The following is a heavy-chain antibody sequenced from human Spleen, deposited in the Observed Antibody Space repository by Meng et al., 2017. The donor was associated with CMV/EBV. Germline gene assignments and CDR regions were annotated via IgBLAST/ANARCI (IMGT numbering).Heavy chain of an antibody. D-gene: IGHD3-9*01. CDR1: GFIFSNHA. CDR2: LAHDGSNT. V-gene: IGHV3-30-3*01. CDR3: ARDPGGCTYNRCHLTGSFDY. J-gene: IGHJ4*02. Sequence: GESLKISCAASGFIFSNHAMHWVRQAPGKGLEWVAVLAHDGSNTLYADSVKGRFTISRDNSKNTLFLQMKSLRPEDTGVYYCARDPGGCTYNRCHLTGSFDYWGQGTLVTVSS.